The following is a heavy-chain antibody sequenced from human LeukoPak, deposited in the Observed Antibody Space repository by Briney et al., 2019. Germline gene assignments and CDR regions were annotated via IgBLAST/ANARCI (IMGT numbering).Heavy chain of an antibody. CDR3: ARVPTVPYFYGMDV. CDR1: GGTFSSYA. CDR2: IIPILGIA. J-gene: IGHJ6*02. V-gene: IGHV1-69*04. Sequence: ASVKVSCKASGGTFSSYAISWVRQAPGQGLEWMGRIIPILGIANYAQKFQGRVTITADKSTSTAYTELSSLRSEDTAVYYCARVPTVPYFYGMDVWGQGTTVTVSS. D-gene: IGHD4-17*01.